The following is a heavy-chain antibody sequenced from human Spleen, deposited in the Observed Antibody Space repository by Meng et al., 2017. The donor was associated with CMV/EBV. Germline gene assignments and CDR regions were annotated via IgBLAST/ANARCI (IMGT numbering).Heavy chain of an antibody. CDR2: ISSSGNTI. J-gene: IGHJ4*02. D-gene: IGHD6-6*01. V-gene: IGHV3-11*01. CDR3: ARDGSSSGDY. Sequence: GESLKISCAASGFTFSDHYMDWVRQAPGKGLEWLAYISSSGNTIDQVDSVKGRFTISRDNAKNSLYLQMNSLRAEDTAVYYCARDGSSSGDYWGQGTLVTVSS. CDR1: GFTFSDHY.